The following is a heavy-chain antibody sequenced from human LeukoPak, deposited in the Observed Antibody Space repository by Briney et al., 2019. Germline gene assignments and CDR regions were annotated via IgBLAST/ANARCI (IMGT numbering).Heavy chain of an antibody. J-gene: IGHJ5*02. V-gene: IGHV1-69*04. D-gene: IGHD2-2*01. Sequence: SVKVSCKSSGGTFSSYAISWVRQAPGQGLEWMGRIIPIFGIANYAQKFQGRVTITADKSTSTAYMELSSLRSEDTAVYYCARADCSSTSCYSWPANWFDPWGQGTLVTVSS. CDR1: GGTFSSYA. CDR3: ARADCSSTSCYSWPANWFDP. CDR2: IIPIFGIA.